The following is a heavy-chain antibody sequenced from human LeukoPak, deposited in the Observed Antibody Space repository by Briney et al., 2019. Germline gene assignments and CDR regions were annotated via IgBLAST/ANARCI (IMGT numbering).Heavy chain of an antibody. J-gene: IGHJ5*02. V-gene: IGHV1-2*02. Sequence: GASVKVSCKASGYTFTSYAMNWVRQAPGQGLEWMGWINPNSGGTNYAQKFQGRVTMTRDTSISSAYMELSRLRSDDTAVYYCARSSLLNWFDPWGQGTLVTVSS. CDR3: ARSSLLNWFDP. CDR1: GYTFTSYA. CDR2: INPNSGGT.